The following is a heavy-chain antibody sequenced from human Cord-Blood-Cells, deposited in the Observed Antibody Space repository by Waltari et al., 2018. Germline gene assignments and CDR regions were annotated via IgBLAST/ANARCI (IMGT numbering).Heavy chain of an antibody. J-gene: IGHJ1*01. V-gene: IGHV3-21*01. CDR3: ANSQYYDFWSGYYTSPKYFQH. Sequence: EVQLVESGGGLVKPGGSLRLSCAASGFTFSSYSMNWVRQAPGKGLEWVSSISSSSSYIYYADSVKGRFTISRDNAKNSPYLQMNSLRAEDTAVYYCANSQYYDFWSGYYTSPKYFQHWGQGTLVTVSS. CDR1: GFTFSSYS. CDR2: ISSSSSYI. D-gene: IGHD3-3*01.